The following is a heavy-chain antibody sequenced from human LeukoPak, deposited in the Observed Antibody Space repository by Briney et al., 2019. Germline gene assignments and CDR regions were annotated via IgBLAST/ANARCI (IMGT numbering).Heavy chain of an antibody. CDR1: GGSISSSNW. D-gene: IGHD6-19*01. J-gene: IGHJ5*02. CDR3: ARVQQWLVLGWFDP. V-gene: IGHV4-4*02. Sequence: PSGTLSLTCAVSGGSISSSNWSSWVRQPPGKGLEWIGEIYHSGSTNYNPSLKSRVTISVDKSKNQFSLKLSSVTAADTAVYYCARVQQWLVLGWFDPWGQGTLVTVSS. CDR2: IYHSGST.